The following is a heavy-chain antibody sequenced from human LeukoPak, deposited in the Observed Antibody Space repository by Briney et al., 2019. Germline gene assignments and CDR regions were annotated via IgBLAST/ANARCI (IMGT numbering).Heavy chain of an antibody. CDR1: GFTFSSYW. CDR2: INHSGNT. Sequence: PGGSLRLSCAASGFTFSSYWMSWIRQPPGKGLEWIGEINHSGNTNYNPSLKSRVTISVDTSKNQFSLKLSSVTAADTAVYYCARGLRFIRNFDYWGQGTLVTVSS. D-gene: IGHD3-10*01. J-gene: IGHJ4*02. CDR3: ARGLRFIRNFDY. V-gene: IGHV4-34*01.